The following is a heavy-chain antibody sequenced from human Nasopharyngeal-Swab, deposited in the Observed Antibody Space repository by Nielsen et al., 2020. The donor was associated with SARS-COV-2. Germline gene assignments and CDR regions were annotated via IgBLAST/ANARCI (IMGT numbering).Heavy chain of an antibody. D-gene: IGHD6-13*01. CDR3: AKDYRVVAAAGTDYYYYMDV. V-gene: IGHV3-30*18. Sequence: WIRQPPGKGLEWVAVISYDGSNKYYADSVKGRFTICRDNSKNTLYLQMNSLRAEDTAVYYCAKDYRVVAAAGTDYYYYMDVWGKGTTVTVSS. CDR2: ISYDGSNK. J-gene: IGHJ6*03.